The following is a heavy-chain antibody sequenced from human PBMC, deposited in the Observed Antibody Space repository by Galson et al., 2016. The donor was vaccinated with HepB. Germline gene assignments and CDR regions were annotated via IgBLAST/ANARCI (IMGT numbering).Heavy chain of an antibody. V-gene: IGHV3-23*01. Sequence: SLRLSCAASGFTFSDYTISWVRQAPGKGLDWVSVISDSGYSTYYADSVKGRFTISRDNSKNTVYLQMHSLRAEDTALYYCAKGFRSGTTAHGMDIWGQGTMVTVSS. CDR1: GFTFSDYT. J-gene: IGHJ3*02. D-gene: IGHD1-7*01. CDR2: ISDSGYST. CDR3: AKGFRSGTTAHGMDI.